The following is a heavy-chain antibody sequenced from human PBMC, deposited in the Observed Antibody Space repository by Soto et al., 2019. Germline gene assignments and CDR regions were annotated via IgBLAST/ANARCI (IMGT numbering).Heavy chain of an antibody. CDR1: GYTFANYW. CDR3: ARLDANYCDH. V-gene: IGHV5-51*01. Sequence: PGESLKISCQSSGYTFANYWIVWVRQMPGKGLEWMGIIYPSDSDVKYSPSVQGQVTMSVDKSISTAYLQWSSLKASDSAMYYCARLDANYCDHWGQGTRVTVSS. CDR2: IYPSDSDV. J-gene: IGHJ4*02.